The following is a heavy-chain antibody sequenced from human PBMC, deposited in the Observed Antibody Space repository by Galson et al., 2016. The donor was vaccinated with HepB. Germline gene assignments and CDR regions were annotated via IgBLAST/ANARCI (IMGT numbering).Heavy chain of an antibody. CDR1: GFSFSTYT. Sequence: SLRLSCAASGFSFSTYTMGWVRQAPGKGLEWVSTFDFHTGWTLYADSVKGLFTISRDKSKTTVYLQMDGLSAEDTAVYYCAREWELGGYFDYWGQGTLVTVSS. D-gene: IGHD1-26*01. CDR3: AREWELGGYFDY. CDR2: FDFHTGWT. J-gene: IGHJ4*02. V-gene: IGHV3-23*01.